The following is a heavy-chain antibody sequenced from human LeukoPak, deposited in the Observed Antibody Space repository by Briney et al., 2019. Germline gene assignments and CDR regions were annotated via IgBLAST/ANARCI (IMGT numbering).Heavy chain of an antibody. CDR3: ARDRYSSSWYELLAFDI. V-gene: IGHV3-48*03. CDR2: ISSSGSTI. CDR1: GFTFSSYE. D-gene: IGHD6-13*01. Sequence: GGSLRLSCAASGFTFSSYEMNWVRQAPGKGLEWVSYISSSGSTIYYADSVKGRFTISRDNAKNSLYLQMNSLRAEDTAVYYCARDRYSSSWYELLAFDIWGQGTMVTVSS. J-gene: IGHJ3*02.